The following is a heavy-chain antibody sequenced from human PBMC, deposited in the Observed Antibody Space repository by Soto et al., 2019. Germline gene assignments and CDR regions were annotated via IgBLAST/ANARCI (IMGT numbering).Heavy chain of an antibody. Sequence: PSETLSLTCTVSGGSISISSYYWGCIRQPPGKGLEWIGSIYYSGSTYYNPSLKSRVTISVDTSKNQFSLKLSSVTAADTAVYYCARSARIATSNKYYFDYWGQGTLVTVSS. CDR2: IYYSGST. D-gene: IGHD6-25*01. J-gene: IGHJ4*02. CDR3: ARSARIATSNKYYFDY. CDR1: GGSISISSYY. V-gene: IGHV4-39*01.